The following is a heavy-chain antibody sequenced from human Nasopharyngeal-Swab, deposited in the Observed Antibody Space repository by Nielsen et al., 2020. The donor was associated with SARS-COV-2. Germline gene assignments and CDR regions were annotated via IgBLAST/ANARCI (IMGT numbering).Heavy chain of an antibody. D-gene: IGHD3-22*01. Sequence: SETLSLTCTVSGGSISSYCWSWIRQPAGKGLEWVGRIYTSGSTNYNPSLKSRVTMSVDTSKNQFSLKLSSVTAADTAVYYCARDRVDDYYDSSGQVYYFDYWGQGTLVTVSS. CDR3: ARDRVDDYYDSSGQVYYFDY. J-gene: IGHJ4*02. V-gene: IGHV4-4*07. CDR1: GGSISSYC. CDR2: IYTSGST.